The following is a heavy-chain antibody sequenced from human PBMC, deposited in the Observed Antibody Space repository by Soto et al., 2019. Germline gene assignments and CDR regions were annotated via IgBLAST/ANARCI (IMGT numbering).Heavy chain of an antibody. CDR3: ARGRTSSPTPGDY. J-gene: IGHJ4*02. CDR2: IYYSGST. CDR1: GGSISSGGYY. Sequence: QVQLQESGPGLVKPSQTLSLTCTVSGGSISSGGYYWSWIRQHPGKGLEWIGYIYYSGSTYYNPSLTSRVTISVDTSKNQFSLKLSSVTAAATAAYYCARGRTSSPTPGDYWGQGTLVTVSS. D-gene: IGHD2-2*01. V-gene: IGHV4-31*03.